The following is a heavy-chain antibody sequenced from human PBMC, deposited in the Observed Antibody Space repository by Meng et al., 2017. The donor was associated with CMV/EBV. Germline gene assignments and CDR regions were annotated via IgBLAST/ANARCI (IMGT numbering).Heavy chain of an antibody. Sequence: LSLTCAASGFTFDDYAMHWVRQAPGKGLEWVSGISWNSGSIGYADSVKGRFTISRDNAKNSLYLQMNSLRAEDTALYYCAKDKGYYGSGRFKYYFDYWGQGTLVTVSS. V-gene: IGHV3-9*01. CDR3: AKDKGYYGSGRFKYYFDY. CDR1: GFTFDDYA. J-gene: IGHJ4*02. D-gene: IGHD3-10*01. CDR2: ISWNSGSI.